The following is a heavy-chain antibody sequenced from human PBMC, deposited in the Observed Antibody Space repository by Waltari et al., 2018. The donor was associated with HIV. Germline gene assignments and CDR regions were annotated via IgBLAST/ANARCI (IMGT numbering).Heavy chain of an antibody. Sequence: QLQLQESGPGLVKPSETLSLTCTVSGVSVTSSSYYWGWVRQPPGKGLEWIGTIYYTGSAYYNPPLKSRVSLSVDTSKNHFSLEVRSVTAADTALYYCASQIFLAYCFDYWGQGSLVTVSS. CDR2: IYYTGSA. J-gene: IGHJ4*02. CDR1: GVSVTSSSYY. CDR3: ASQIFLAYCFDY. V-gene: IGHV4-39*02. D-gene: IGHD3-3*01.